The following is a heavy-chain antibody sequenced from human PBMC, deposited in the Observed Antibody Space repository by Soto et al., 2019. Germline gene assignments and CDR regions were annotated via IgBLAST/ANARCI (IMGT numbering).Heavy chain of an antibody. CDR3: AKEGSLYCTSGVCHTDYFDY. Sequence: GGSLRLSCAASGFTFSSYAMIWVRQAPGKGLEWVSAISGSGGSTYYADSVKGRFTISRDNSKNTLYLQMNSLRAEDTAVYYCAKEGSLYCTSGVCHTDYFDYWGQGTLVTVSS. J-gene: IGHJ4*02. V-gene: IGHV3-23*01. CDR1: GFTFSSYA. CDR2: ISGSGGST. D-gene: IGHD2-8*01.